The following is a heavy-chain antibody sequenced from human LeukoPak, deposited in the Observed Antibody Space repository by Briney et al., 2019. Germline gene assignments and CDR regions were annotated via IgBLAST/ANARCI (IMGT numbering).Heavy chain of an antibody. J-gene: IGHJ4*02. CDR1: GFSFSGHW. CDR2: ISPTGSTT. Sequence: GGSLRLSCTASGFSFSGHWMHWARQLPGKGLVWVSRISPTGSTTSYADSVKGRFTISRDNSKNTLYVQMNSLRAEDTAVYYCARDPDELGQYYFDYWGQGTLVTVSS. V-gene: IGHV3-74*01. CDR3: ARDPDELGQYYFDY. D-gene: IGHD7-27*01.